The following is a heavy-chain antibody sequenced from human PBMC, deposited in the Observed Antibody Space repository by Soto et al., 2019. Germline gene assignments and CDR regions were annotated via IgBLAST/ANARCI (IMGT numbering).Heavy chain of an antibody. CDR1: GFTFSSYA. J-gene: IGHJ4*02. V-gene: IGHV3-23*01. CDR2: ISGSGGST. Sequence: EAQLLESGGGLVQPGGSLRLSCAASGFTFSSYAMSWVRQAPGKGLEWVSAISGSGGSTYYADSVKGRFTISRDNSKNTLYLQMNSLRAEDTAVYYCAKSVYYYDSSGYHYGFDYWGQGTLVTVSS. CDR3: AKSVYYYDSSGYHYGFDY. D-gene: IGHD3-22*01.